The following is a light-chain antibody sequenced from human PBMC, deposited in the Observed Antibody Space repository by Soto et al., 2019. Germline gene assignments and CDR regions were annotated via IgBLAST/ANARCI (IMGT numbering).Light chain of an antibody. J-gene: IGKJ3*01. Sequence: EIVRTQSPATLSVSPGDSVTLSCRASQSVSRSLAWYQQKPGQAPRLLIYGASTRSTGIPARFSGSGSGTEFTLTISSLQSEDVAVYYCQQYNNWPPFTFGPGTKVDIK. CDR1: QSVSRS. V-gene: IGKV3-15*01. CDR2: GAS. CDR3: QQYNNWPPFT.